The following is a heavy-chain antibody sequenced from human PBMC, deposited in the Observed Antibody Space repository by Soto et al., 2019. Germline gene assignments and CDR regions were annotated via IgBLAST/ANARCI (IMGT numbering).Heavy chain of an antibody. V-gene: IGHV3-48*03. CDR2: ISSSGSTI. CDR3: AREGYYDSSGYSMTYFQH. CDR1: GFTFSSYE. D-gene: IGHD3-22*01. Sequence: LRLSCAASGFTFSSYEMNWVRQAPGKGLEWVSYISSSGSTIYYADSVKGRFTISRDNAKNSLYLQMNSLRAEDTAVYYCAREGYYDSSGYSMTYFQHWGQGTLVTVS. J-gene: IGHJ1*01.